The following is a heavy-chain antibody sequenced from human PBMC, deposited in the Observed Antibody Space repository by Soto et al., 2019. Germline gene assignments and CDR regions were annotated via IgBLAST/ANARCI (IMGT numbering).Heavy chain of an antibody. J-gene: IGHJ4*02. CDR2: IIPIFGTA. CDR3: ERDTVGNYFDY. Sequence: ASVKVSCKASGGTFSSYAISWVRQAPGQGLEWMGGIIPIFGTANYSQKFQGRVTITADKSTSTAYMELSSLRSEDTAVYYCERDTVGNYFDYWGQGTMVTVSS. CDR1: GGTFSSYA. D-gene: IGHD1-26*01. V-gene: IGHV1-69*06.